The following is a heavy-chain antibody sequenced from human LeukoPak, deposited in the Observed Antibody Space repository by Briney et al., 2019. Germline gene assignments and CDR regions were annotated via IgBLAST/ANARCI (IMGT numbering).Heavy chain of an antibody. CDR3: ARIGNYDPYYYGMDV. CDR2: ISGSGGNT. D-gene: IGHD1-7*01. V-gene: IGHV3-23*01. J-gene: IGHJ6*02. Sequence: GGSLRLSCAASGFTFSSYAMSWVRQAPGKGLEWVSVISGSGGNTYYADSVKGRFAISRDNSKNTLYLQMNSLRAEDTAVYYCARIGNYDPYYYGMDVWGQGTTVTVSS. CDR1: GFTFSSYA.